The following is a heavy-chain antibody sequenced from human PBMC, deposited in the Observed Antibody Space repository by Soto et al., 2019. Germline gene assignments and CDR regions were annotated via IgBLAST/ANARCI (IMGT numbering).Heavy chain of an antibody. D-gene: IGHD6-19*01. V-gene: IGHV5-51*01. J-gene: IGHJ6*02. Sequence: GDSLKISCXGSGYRFSSYWIGWPRQLPGKGLEWMGIIYPGDSDTRYSPSFQGQVTISADKSISTAYLQWSSLKASDTAMYYCARNPGIAVAGSYYYYGMDVWGQGTTVTVSS. CDR1: GYRFSSYW. CDR2: IYPGDSDT. CDR3: ARNPGIAVAGSYYYYGMDV.